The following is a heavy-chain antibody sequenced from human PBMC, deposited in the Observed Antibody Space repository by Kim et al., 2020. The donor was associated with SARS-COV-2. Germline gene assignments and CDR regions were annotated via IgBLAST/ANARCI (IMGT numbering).Heavy chain of an antibody. Sequence: ASVKVSCKASGYTFTSYYLHWVRQTPGLGPEWMGIVNPSDGRATYAQKFQGRVTMTGDTSTSTVYMELSSLRSDDTAVYYCARGTSAGSFWYFDLWGRG. CDR3: ARGTSAGSFWYFDL. CDR1: GYTFTSYY. D-gene: IGHD2-15*01. CDR2: VNPSDGRA. V-gene: IGHV1-46*01. J-gene: IGHJ2*01.